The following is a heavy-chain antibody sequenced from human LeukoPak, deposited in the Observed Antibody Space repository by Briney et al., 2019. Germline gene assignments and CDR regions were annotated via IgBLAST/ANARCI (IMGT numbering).Heavy chain of an antibody. CDR1: GYSFTDYY. CDR3: ARGNIAVAGAFDY. J-gene: IGHJ4*02. CDR2: INPNSGGT. D-gene: IGHD6-19*01. Sequence: ASVKVSCKASGYSFTDYYMHWVRQAPGQGLEWMGWINPNSGGTNYAQKFQGRVTMTRDTSISTAYMELNRLRSDDTAVYYCARGNIAVAGAFDYWGQGTLVTVSS. V-gene: IGHV1-2*02.